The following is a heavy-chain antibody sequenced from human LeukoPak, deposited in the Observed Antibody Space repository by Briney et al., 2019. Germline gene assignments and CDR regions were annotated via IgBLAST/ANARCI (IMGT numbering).Heavy chain of an antibody. CDR2: IRYDGNNK. J-gene: IGHJ4*02. CDR3: AKVGYYDSSGYSANSFDY. D-gene: IGHD3-22*01. CDR1: GFTFSNYG. V-gene: IGHV3-30*02. Sequence: PPGGSLRLSCAASGFTFSNYGMHWVRQAPGKGLEWVAFIRYDGNNKYYADSVKGRFTISRDNSKNTLYLQMNSLRAEDTAVYYCAKVGYYDSSGYSANSFDYWGQGTLVTVSS.